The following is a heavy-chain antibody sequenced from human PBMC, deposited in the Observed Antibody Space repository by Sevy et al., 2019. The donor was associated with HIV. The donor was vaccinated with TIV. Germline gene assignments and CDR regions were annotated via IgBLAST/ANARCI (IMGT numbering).Heavy chain of an antibody. CDR2: IVPFFGTA. D-gene: IGHD4-17*01. CDR3: ARGNAVTSRGDYFDS. CDR1: RGTFSNYG. V-gene: IGHV1-69*05. J-gene: IGHJ4*02. Sequence: ASVKVSCKASRGTFSNYGISWVRQAPGQGLEWLGWIVPFFGTANYAQKVQGRVTITTDESTSTAYMELSSLRSEDTAVYFCARGNAVTSRGDYFDSWGQGTLVTVSS.